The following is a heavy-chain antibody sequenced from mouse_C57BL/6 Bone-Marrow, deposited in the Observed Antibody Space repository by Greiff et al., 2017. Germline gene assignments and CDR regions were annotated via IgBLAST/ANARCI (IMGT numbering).Heavy chain of an antibody. D-gene: IGHD1-1*01. J-gene: IGHJ3*01. CDR2: IDPSDSYT. CDR1: GYTFTSYW. Sequence: QVQLQQPGAELVRPGTSVKLSCKASGYTFTSYWMHWVKQRPGQGLEWIGVIDPSDSYTNYNQKFKGKATLTVATSSSTAYMQLSSLTSEDSAVYYCARYGGFAYWGRGTLVTVSA. V-gene: IGHV1-59*01. CDR3: ARYGGFAY.